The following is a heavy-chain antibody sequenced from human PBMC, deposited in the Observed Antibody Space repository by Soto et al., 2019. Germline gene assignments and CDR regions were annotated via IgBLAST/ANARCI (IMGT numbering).Heavy chain of an antibody. D-gene: IGHD2-2*01. CDR2: ISSSSSYI. J-gene: IGHJ3*02. V-gene: IGHV3-21*01. Sequence: GGSLRLSCAASGFTFSSYSMNWVRQAPGKGLEWVSSISSSSSYIYYADSVKGRFTISRDNAKNSLYLQMNSLRAEDTAVYYCARDGLYCSSTSCFRIEDAFDIWGQGTMVTVSS. CDR3: ARDGLYCSSTSCFRIEDAFDI. CDR1: GFTFSSYS.